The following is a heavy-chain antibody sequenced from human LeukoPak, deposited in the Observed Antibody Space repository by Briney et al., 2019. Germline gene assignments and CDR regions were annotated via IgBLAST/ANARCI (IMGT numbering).Heavy chain of an antibody. Sequence: SETLSLTCAVYGGSFSGYYRSWIRQPPGKGLEWIGYIYYSGSTNYNPSLKSRVTISVDTSKNQFSLKLSSVTAADTAVYYCARERSSFDFDYWGQGTLVSVSS. D-gene: IGHD6-6*01. CDR2: IYYSGST. CDR1: GGSFSGYY. J-gene: IGHJ4*02. CDR3: ARERSSFDFDY. V-gene: IGHV4-59*01.